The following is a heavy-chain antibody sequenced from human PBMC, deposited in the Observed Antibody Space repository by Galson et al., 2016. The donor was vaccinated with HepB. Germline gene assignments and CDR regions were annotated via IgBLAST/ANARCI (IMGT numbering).Heavy chain of an antibody. V-gene: IGHV1-46*01. J-gene: IGHJ4*02. CDR1: GYTFTSYY. CDR3: TRLAAAGTADY. Sequence: SVKVSCKASGYTFTSYYMHWVRQAPGQGLEWMGIINPSGGSTSYAQKFQGRVTMTRDTSTSTVYMELSSLRSEDTAVYYWTRLAAAGTADYWGQGTLVTVSS. CDR2: INPSGGST. D-gene: IGHD6-13*01.